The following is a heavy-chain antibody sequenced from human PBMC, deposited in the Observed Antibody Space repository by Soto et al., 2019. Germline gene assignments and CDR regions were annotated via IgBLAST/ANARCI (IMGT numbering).Heavy chain of an antibody. CDR3: ARAGPRKYYYESTNAAFDI. V-gene: IGHV3-33*01. J-gene: IGHJ3*02. CDR2: IWYDGSNK. Sequence: GGSLRLSCAASGFTFSSYGMHWVRQAPGKGLEWVAVIWYDGSNKYYADSVKGRFTISRDNSKNTLYLQMNSLRAEDTAVYYCARAGPRKYYYESTNAAFDIWGQGTMVTVSS. CDR1: GFTFSSYG. D-gene: IGHD3-22*01.